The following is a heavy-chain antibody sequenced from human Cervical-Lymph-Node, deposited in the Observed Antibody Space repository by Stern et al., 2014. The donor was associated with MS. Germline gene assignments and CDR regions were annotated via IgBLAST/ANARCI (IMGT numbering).Heavy chain of an antibody. CDR1: GGSISSGSYY. V-gene: IGHV4-61*02. CDR3: ARGNPYYYGMDV. CDR2: IYTSGST. J-gene: IGHJ6*02. Sequence: VQLVESGPGLVKPSQTLSLTCTVSGGSISSGSYYWSWIRQPAGKGLEWIGRIYTSGSTNYNPSLKSRVTISVDPSQNQFSLKLSSVTAADTAVYYCARGNPYYYGMDVWGQGTTVTVSS.